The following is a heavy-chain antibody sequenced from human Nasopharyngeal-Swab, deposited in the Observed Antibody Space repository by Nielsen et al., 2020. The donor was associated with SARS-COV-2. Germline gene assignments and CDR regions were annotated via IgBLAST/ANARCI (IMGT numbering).Heavy chain of an antibody. Sequence: WVRQAPGQGLEWMGIINPSGGSTSYAQKFQGRVTMTRDTSTSTVYMELSSLRSEDTAVYYCARGAYYGSGSYFHYYYGMDVWGQGTTVTVPS. CDR3: ARGAYYGSGSYFHYYYGMDV. D-gene: IGHD3-10*01. CDR2: INPSGGST. V-gene: IGHV1-46*01. J-gene: IGHJ6*02.